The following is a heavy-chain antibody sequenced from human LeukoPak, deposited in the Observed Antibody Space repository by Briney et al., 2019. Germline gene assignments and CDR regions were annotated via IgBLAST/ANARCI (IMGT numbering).Heavy chain of an antibody. V-gene: IGHV4-59*11. CDR1: GGSISSHY. CDR3: ASSPPEHYFDY. J-gene: IGHJ4*02. CDR2: IYYSGCT. Sequence: SETLSLTCTVSGGSISSHYWSWIRQPPGKGLEWIGYIYYSGCTNYNPSLKSRVTISVDTSKNQFSLKLSSVTAADTAVYYCASSPPEHYFDYWGQGTLVTVSS.